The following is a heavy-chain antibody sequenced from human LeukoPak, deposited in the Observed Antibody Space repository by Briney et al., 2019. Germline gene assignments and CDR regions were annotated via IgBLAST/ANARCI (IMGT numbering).Heavy chain of an antibody. D-gene: IGHD4-17*01. Sequence: SETLSLTCTVSGGSISSSSYYWGWIRQPPGKGLEWIGSIYYSGSTYYNPSLKSRVTISVDTSKNQFSLKLSSVTAADTAVYYCARVLYGDWYYFDYWGQGTLVTVSS. CDR3: ARVLYGDWYYFDY. J-gene: IGHJ4*02. CDR2: IYYSGST. V-gene: IGHV4-39*01. CDR1: GGSISSSSYY.